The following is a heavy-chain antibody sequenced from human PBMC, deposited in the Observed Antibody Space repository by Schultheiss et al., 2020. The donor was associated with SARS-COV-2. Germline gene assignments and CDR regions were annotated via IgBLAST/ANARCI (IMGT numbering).Heavy chain of an antibody. CDR3: ARAISGSFDYFDY. Sequence: SETLSLTCTVSGGSVSSGSYYWSWIRQPPGKGLEWIGEINHSGSTNYNPSLKSRVTISVDTSKNQFSLKLSSVTAADTAVYYCARAISGSFDYFDYWGQGTLVTVSS. CDR2: INHSGST. V-gene: IGHV4-61*01. D-gene: IGHD1-26*01. J-gene: IGHJ4*02. CDR1: GGSVSSGSYY.